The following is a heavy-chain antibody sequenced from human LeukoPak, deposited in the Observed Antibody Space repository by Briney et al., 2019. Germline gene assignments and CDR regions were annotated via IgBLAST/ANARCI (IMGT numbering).Heavy chain of an antibody. CDR3: ARGTTPSEN. D-gene: IGHD1-1*01. Sequence: RGASVKVSCKASGYTFTNYDINWVRQATGQGLEWMGWMNANGGNTAYAQKFQGRVTMTRNTSITTAYMELSSLRSEDTAVYYCARGTTPSENWGQGTLVTVSS. CDR2: MNANGGNT. CDR1: GYTFTNYD. J-gene: IGHJ4*02. V-gene: IGHV1-8*01.